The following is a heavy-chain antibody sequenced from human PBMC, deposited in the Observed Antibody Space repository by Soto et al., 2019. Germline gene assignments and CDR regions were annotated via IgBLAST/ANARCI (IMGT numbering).Heavy chain of an antibody. CDR3: TNDKFSGSYYVRGLTYYFEY. CDR2: IRQDESEK. V-gene: IGHV3-7*03. Sequence: LRLSCAVSGLTFSDYWMSWVRQAPGKGLEWVANIRQDESEKNYADSVKGRFTISRDNAKSSVYLQMNSLRAEDTAVYYCTNDKFSGSYYVRGLTYYFEYWGQGTLVTVSS. CDR1: GLTFSDYW. D-gene: IGHD1-26*01. J-gene: IGHJ4*02.